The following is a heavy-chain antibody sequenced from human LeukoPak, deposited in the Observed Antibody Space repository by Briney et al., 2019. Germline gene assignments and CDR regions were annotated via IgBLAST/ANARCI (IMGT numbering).Heavy chain of an antibody. J-gene: IGHJ4*02. CDR2: INHSGST. Sequence: SETLSLTCAVYGGSFSGYYWSWIRQPPGKGLEWIGEINHSGSTNYNPSLKSRVTISVDTSKNQFSLKLSSVTAADTAVYYCARDAPSGGYFDYWGQGTLVTVSS. V-gene: IGHV4-34*01. CDR1: GGSFSGYY. D-gene: IGHD2-2*01. CDR3: ARDAPSGGYFDY.